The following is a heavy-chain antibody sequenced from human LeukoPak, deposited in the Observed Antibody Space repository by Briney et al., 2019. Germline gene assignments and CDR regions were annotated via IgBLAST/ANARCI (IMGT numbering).Heavy chain of an antibody. CDR1: GYTFTSYG. J-gene: IGHJ4*02. V-gene: IGHV1-18*01. D-gene: IGHD3-10*01. CDR3: ARDPDYYGSGSLFDY. CDR2: ISAYNGNT. Sequence: ASVKVSCKASGYTFTSYGISWVRQAPGQGLEWMGWISAYNGNTNYAQKLHGRGTMTTDTSTSTAYMELRSLRSDDTAVYYCARDPDYYGSGSLFDYWGQGTLVTVSS.